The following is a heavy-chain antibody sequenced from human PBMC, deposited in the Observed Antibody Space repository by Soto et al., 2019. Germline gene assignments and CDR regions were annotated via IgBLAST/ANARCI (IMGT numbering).Heavy chain of an antibody. Sequence: QVQLVQSGVEVKKPGASVNVSCKASGYTFTRYGIAWVRQAPGQGLEWMGWISGYNGNRNYVEKFQGRLTMTTDTSTSTAYMELGSLRSDDTAVYYCAKIAVFGIVLGGKGLDPWGQGTLVIVSS. CDR1: GYTFTRYG. J-gene: IGHJ5*02. V-gene: IGHV1-18*01. CDR2: ISGYNGNR. D-gene: IGHD3-3*01. CDR3: AKIAVFGIVLGGKGLDP.